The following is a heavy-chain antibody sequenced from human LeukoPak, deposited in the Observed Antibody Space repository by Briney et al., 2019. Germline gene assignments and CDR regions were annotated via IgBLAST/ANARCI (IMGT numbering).Heavy chain of an antibody. CDR1: GGSFSGYY. J-gene: IGHJ5*02. V-gene: IGHV4-34*01. D-gene: IGHD2-15*01. CDR3: ARGLEYCSGGSCYSKQYNWFDP. Sequence: SETLSLTCAVYGGSFSGYYWSWIRQPPGKGLEWIGEINHSGSTNYNPSLKSRVTISVDTSKNQFSLKLSSVTAADTAVYYCARGLEYCSGGSCYSKQYNWFDPWGQGTLVTVSS. CDR2: INHSGST.